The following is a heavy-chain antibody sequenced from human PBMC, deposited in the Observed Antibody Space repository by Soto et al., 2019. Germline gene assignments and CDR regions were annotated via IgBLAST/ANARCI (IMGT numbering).Heavy chain of an antibody. V-gene: IGHV4-39*01. CDR2: IYYSGST. J-gene: IGHJ6*02. D-gene: IGHD3-10*01. CDR3: ARRGKELRWFGDGYGMEV. CDR1: GGSISSSSYY. Sequence: SETLSLTCTVSGGSISSSSYYWGWIRQPPGEGREWIGSIYYSGSTYYNPSLKSRVTISVDTSKNHFSLKLSSVTAADTAVYYCARRGKELRWFGDGYGMEVWGQGTTVTVSS.